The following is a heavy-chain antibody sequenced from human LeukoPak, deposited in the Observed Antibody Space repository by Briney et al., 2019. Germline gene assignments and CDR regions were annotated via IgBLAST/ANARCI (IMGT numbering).Heavy chain of an antibody. Sequence: GASVKVSCKASKYTFTDYYMHWVQQAPGKGLEWMGRVDPEDGETIYAEKFQGRVTITADMSTDTAYMELSSLRSEDTAVYYCATAARSGYYPNFDYWGQGTLVTVSS. CDR1: KYTFTDYY. CDR3: ATAARSGYYPNFDY. CDR2: VDPEDGET. D-gene: IGHD3-3*01. V-gene: IGHV1-69-2*01. J-gene: IGHJ4*02.